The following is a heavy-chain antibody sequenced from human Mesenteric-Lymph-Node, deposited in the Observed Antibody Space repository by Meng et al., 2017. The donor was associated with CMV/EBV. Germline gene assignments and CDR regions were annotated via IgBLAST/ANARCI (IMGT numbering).Heavy chain of an antibody. V-gene: IGHV3-21*01. D-gene: IGHD5-24*01. CDR3: ARDRDGYTLHDV. Sequence: GESLKISCAASGFTFSSYSMNWVRQPPGKGLEWVSSIDSSSSYIYYADSVKGRFTISRDNAKNSLFLQMNSLRAEDTAVYYCARDRDGYTLHDVWGQGTTVTVSS. J-gene: IGHJ6*02. CDR2: IDSSSSYI. CDR1: GFTFSSYS.